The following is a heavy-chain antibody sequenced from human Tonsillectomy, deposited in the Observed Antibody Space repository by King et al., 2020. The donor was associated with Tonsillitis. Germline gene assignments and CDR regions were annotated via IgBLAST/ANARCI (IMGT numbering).Heavy chain of an antibody. CDR3: AKSRAPFRAAAGYYYYYAMDV. CDR1: GYTFTGFY. J-gene: IGHJ6*02. CDR2: INPNSGGT. D-gene: IGHD6-25*01. V-gene: IGHV1-2*04. Sequence: QLVQSVAEVKKPGASVKVSCKASGYTFTGFYIHWVRQAPGQGLEWMGWINPNSGGTNYAQKFQGWVTMTRDTSISTAYMELSRLRSDNTAVYYCAKSRAPFRAAAGYYYYYAMDVWGQGTTVTVSS.